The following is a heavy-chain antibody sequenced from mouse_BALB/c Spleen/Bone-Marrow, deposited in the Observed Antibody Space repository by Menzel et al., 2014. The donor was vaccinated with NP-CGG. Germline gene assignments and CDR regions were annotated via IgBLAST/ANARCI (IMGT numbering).Heavy chain of an antibody. V-gene: IGHV5-6-3*01. CDR1: GFTFSSYG. J-gene: IGHJ4*01. D-gene: IGHD2-3*01. CDR3: ARDGYYVFYAMDY. CDR2: INSNGGST. Sequence: EVMLVESGGGLVQPGGSLKLSCAASGFTFSSYGMSWVRQTPDKSLELVATINSNGGSTYYPDSVKGRFTISRDNAKNTLYLQMSSLKSEDTAMYYCARDGYYVFYAMDYWGQGTSVTVSS.